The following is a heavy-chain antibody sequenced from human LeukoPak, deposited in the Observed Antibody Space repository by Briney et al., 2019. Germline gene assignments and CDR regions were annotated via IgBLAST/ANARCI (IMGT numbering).Heavy chain of an antibody. J-gene: IGHJ3*02. CDR2: IFYTGST. V-gene: IGHV4-39*07. D-gene: IGHD3-22*01. CDR1: SRSIITSNYD. CDR3: AKSNGYGLIDI. Sequence: PSETLSLACTVYSRSIITSNYDWGWLRQPPGKALDWIGKIFYTGSTHYIPSLKTRAAKTPDTSRNQFSLKLNSVTAADTAVYYCAKSNGYGLIDIWGQGTMVTVSS.